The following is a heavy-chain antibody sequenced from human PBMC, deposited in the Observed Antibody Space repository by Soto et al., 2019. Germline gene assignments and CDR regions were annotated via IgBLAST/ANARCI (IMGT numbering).Heavy chain of an antibody. J-gene: IGHJ4*02. CDR1: GFTVSSYG. CDR3: ATGIEY. V-gene: IGHV3-74*01. Sequence: PGGSLRLSCSASGFTVSSYGLHWVRQAPGKGLVWVSRINSDGSSTSYADSVKGRFTISRDNAKNTLYLQMNSLRAEDTAVYYSATGIEYWGQGTLVTVSS. CDR2: INSDGSST.